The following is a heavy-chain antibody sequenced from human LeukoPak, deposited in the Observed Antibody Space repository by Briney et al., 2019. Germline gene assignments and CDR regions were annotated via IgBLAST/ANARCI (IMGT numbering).Heavy chain of an antibody. CDR3: AKAGNNWNYGTRIEFPLPE. CDR2: ITHSGTT. Sequence: SETLSLTCAVYDGSLSGYYWSWIRQPPGKGLEWIGEITHSGTTNYSPSLKSRVTISLDSSKNQFSLKLNSVTAADTAVYYCAKAGNNWNYGTRIEFPLPEWGQGTLVTVSS. V-gene: IGHV4-34*01. D-gene: IGHD1-7*01. CDR1: DGSLSGYY. J-gene: IGHJ4*02.